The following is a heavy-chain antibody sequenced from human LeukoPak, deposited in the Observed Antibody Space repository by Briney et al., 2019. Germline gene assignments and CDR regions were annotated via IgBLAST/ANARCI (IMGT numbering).Heavy chain of an antibody. J-gene: IGHJ4*02. D-gene: IGHD3-22*01. CDR2: ITGSGSTI. V-gene: IGHV3-48*02. Sequence: PGGSLRLSCAASGFTFSTCDMNWVRQAPGKGLEWISYITGSGSTIYYADSVKGRFTISRDNAKNSLYLQMNSLRDEDTAVYYCARDAYDTSAYYYFDYWAREPWSPSPQ. CDR3: ARDAYDTSAYYYFDY. CDR1: GFTFSTCD.